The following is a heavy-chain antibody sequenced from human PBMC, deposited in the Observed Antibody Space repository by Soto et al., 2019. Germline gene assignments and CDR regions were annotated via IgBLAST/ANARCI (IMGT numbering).Heavy chain of an antibody. V-gene: IGHV3-30-3*01. D-gene: IGHD6-19*01. J-gene: IGHJ4*02. CDR2: ISYDGSNK. CDR3: ARDLQHRRRQWLVAGY. CDR1: GFTFSSYA. Sequence: GGSLRLSCAASGFTFSSYAMHWVRQAPGKGLEWVAVISYDGSNKYYADSVKGRFTISRDNSKNTLYLQMNSLRAEDTAVYYCARDLQHRRRQWLVAGYWGQGTLVTVSS.